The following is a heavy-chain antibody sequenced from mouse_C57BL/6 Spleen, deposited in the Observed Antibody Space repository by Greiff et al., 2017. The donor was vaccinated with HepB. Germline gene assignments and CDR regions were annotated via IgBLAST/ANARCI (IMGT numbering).Heavy chain of an antibody. D-gene: IGHD1-1*01. CDR3: ARDHYYGSSYWYFDV. J-gene: IGHJ1*03. CDR2: ISSGSSTI. Sequence: EVKLEESGGGLVKPGGSLKLSCAASGFTFSDYGMHWVRQAPEKGLEWVAYISSGSSTIYYADTVKGRFTISRDNAKNTLFLQMTSLRSEDTAMYYCARDHYYGSSYWYFDVWGTGTTVTVSS. CDR1: GFTFSDYG. V-gene: IGHV5-17*01.